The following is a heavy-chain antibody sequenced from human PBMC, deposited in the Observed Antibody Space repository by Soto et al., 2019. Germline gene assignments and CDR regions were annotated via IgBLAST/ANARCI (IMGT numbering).Heavy chain of an antibody. D-gene: IGHD5-12*01. J-gene: IGHJ6*03. V-gene: IGHV3-11*01. CDR3: ARAGELEGYDYVSFDYYYYYMDV. CDR2: ISSSGSTI. Sequence: GGSLRLSCAASGFTFSDYYMSWIRQAPGKGLEWVSYISSSGSTIYYADSVKGRFTISRDNAKNSLYLQMNSLRAEDTAVYYCARAGELEGYDYVSFDYYYYYMDVWGKGTTVTVSS. CDR1: GFTFSDYY.